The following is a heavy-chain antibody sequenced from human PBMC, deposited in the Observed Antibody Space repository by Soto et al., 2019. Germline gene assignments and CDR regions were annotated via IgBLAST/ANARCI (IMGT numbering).Heavy chain of an antibody. CDR2: IIPIFGTA. Sequence: QVQLVQSGAEVKKPGSSVKVSCKASGGTFSSYAISWVRQAPGQVLEWMGGIIPIFGTANYAQKFQGRVTITADESTSTAYIELSRLRSEDTAVYYCARELLYSSSWYNWFAPWGQGTLVTVSS. CDR1: GGTFSSYA. D-gene: IGHD6-13*01. V-gene: IGHV1-69*01. J-gene: IGHJ5*02. CDR3: ARELLYSSSWYNWFAP.